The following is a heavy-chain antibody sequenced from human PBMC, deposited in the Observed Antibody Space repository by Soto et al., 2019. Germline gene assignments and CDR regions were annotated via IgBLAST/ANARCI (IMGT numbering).Heavy chain of an antibody. J-gene: IGHJ4*02. CDR3: ARTSGYYDILTGHDY. Sequence: ASVKFSFKASGVTFSIYAISCVRQAPGQGLEWMGGIIPIFGTANYAQKFQGRVTITADESTSTAYMELSSLRSEDTAVYYCARTSGYYDILTGHDYWGQGTLVTVSS. CDR2: IIPIFGTA. D-gene: IGHD3-9*01. V-gene: IGHV1-69*13. CDR1: GVTFSIYA.